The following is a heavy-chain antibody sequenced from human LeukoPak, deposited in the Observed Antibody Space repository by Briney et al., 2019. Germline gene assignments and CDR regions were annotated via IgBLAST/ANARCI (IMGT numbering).Heavy chain of an antibody. D-gene: IGHD2-2*01. Sequence: SETLSLTCTVSGGSISNYYWNWIRQPPGKGLEWIGYVSYSGSTNYNPSLKSRVTISLYTSKNQFSLILNSVTAADTAVYYCAREIVVVPAAASYYYYYGMDVWGQGTTVTVSS. CDR2: VSYSGST. J-gene: IGHJ6*02. V-gene: IGHV4-59*01. CDR1: GGSISNYY. CDR3: AREIVVVPAAASYYYYYGMDV.